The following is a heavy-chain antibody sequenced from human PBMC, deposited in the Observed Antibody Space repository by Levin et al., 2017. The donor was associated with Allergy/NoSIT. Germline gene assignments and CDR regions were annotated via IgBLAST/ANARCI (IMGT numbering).Heavy chain of an antibody. Sequence: PGESLKISCTASGFTFGDYAMSWVRQAPGKGLEWVGFIRNKVYGGTTEYAASVKGRFTISRDDSKSIAYLQMNSLKTEDTAVYYCTSDPVYCSGGSCMFYFDYWGQGTLVTVSS. D-gene: IGHD2-15*01. J-gene: IGHJ4*02. CDR3: TSDPVYCSGGSCMFYFDY. CDR2: IRNKVYGGTT. CDR1: GFTFGDYA. V-gene: IGHV3-49*04.